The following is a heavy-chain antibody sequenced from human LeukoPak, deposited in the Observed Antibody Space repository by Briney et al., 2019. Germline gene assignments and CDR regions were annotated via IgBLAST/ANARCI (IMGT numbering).Heavy chain of an antibody. V-gene: IGHV4-59*11. CDR3: ARGVYDILTGYYSRPYYYYYMDV. J-gene: IGHJ6*03. D-gene: IGHD3-9*01. Sequence: SETLSLTCTVSGGSISSHYWSWIRQPPGKGLEWIGYIYYSGSTNYNPSLKSRVTISVDTSKNQFSLKLSSVTAADTAVYYCARGVYDILTGYYSRPYYYYYMDVWGRGTTVTVSS. CDR2: IYYSGST. CDR1: GGSISSHY.